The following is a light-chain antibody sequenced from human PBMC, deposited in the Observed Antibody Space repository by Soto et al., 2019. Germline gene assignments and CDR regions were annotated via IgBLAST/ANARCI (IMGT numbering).Light chain of an antibody. CDR2: EVS. Sequence: QSVLTQPPSASGSPGQSVTISCTGTSSDVGGYNYVSWYQQHPGKAPKLMIYEVSERPSGVPDPFSGSKSSNTASLTVSGLQAEDEADYYCSSYAGSNNFVFGTGTKVTVL. V-gene: IGLV2-8*01. J-gene: IGLJ1*01. CDR1: SSDVGGYNY. CDR3: SSYAGSNNFV.